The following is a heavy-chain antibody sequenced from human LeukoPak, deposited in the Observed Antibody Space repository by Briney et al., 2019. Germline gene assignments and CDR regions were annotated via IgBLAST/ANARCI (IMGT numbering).Heavy chain of an antibody. J-gene: IGHJ4*02. D-gene: IGHD3-16*01. V-gene: IGHV3-53*01. CDR3: AKSDLYYFDY. CDR2: LYSGGTT. Sequence: PGGSLRLSCAASGFTVSSNCMSWVHQAPGKGLEWVSVLYSGGTTYYADSVKGRFTISRDNSKNTLYLQMNSLRAEDTAVYYCAKSDLYYFDYWGQGTLVTVSS. CDR1: GFTVSSNC.